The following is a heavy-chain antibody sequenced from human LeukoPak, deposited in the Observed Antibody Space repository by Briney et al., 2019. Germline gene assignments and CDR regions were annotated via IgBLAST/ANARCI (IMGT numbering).Heavy chain of an antibody. V-gene: IGHV4-38-2*02. Sequence: SETLSLTCTVSGYSISSGYYWGWIRQPPGKGLEWIGEINHSGSTNYNPSLKSRVTISVDTSKNQFSLKLSSVTAADTAVYYCARVLTYSSSFRYYYYMDVWGKGTTVTVSS. D-gene: IGHD6-6*01. CDR3: ARVLTYSSSFRYYYYMDV. J-gene: IGHJ6*03. CDR2: INHSGST. CDR1: GYSISSGYY.